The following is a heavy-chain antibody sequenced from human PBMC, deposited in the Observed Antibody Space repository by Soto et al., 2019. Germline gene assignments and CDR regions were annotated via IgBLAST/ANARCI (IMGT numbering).Heavy chain of an antibody. CDR2: ISYDGGNK. CDR1: GFTFSSYP. D-gene: IGHD4-17*01. Sequence: QVQLVESGGGVVQPERSLRLSCAASGFTFSSYPMHWVRQAPGKGLEWVAVISYDGGNKYYADSVKGRFTISRDNSRNTLSLQMLSLRPEDTAVYYCAREDLRPTSYYCGMDVWCQGTTVTVTS. V-gene: IGHV3-30-3*01. CDR3: AREDLRPTSYYCGMDV. J-gene: IGHJ6*02.